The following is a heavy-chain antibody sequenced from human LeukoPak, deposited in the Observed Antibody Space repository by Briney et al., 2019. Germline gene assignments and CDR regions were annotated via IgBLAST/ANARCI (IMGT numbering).Heavy chain of an antibody. V-gene: IGHV1-8*01. CDR2: MSPNSGNT. CDR3: ARDHGSRNWNYPLDYYYGMDV. CDR1: GYTFTSYD. D-gene: IGHD1-7*01. Sequence: ASVKVSCKASGYTFTSYDINWVRQATGQGPEWMGWMSPNSGNTGYAQKFQGRVTMTRSTSMSTAYMELSSLRSEDTAVYYCARDHGSRNWNYPLDYYYGMDVWGQGTTVTVSS. J-gene: IGHJ6*02.